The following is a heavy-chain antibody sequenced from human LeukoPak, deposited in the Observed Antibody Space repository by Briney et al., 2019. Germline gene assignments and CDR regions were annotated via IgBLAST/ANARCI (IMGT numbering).Heavy chain of an antibody. V-gene: IGHV3-30-3*01. D-gene: IGHD6-13*01. CDR1: GFTFSSYA. CDR2: ISYEGSNK. J-gene: IGHJ6*02. CDR3: ARQTGYGTWNGMDV. Sequence: PGRSLRLSCAASGFTFSSYAMLWVRQAPGKGLEWVAVISYEGSNKYYADSVKGRFTISRDSSKNTLYLQMNSLRAEDTAVYYCARQTGYGTWNGMDVWGQGTTVTVSS.